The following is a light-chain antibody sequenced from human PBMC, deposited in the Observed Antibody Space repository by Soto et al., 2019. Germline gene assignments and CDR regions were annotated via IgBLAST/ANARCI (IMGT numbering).Light chain of an antibody. CDR3: STSSNTLNVV. CDR1: SSDIGDYKY. CDR2: DVS. V-gene: IGLV2-14*01. J-gene: IGLJ2*01. Sequence: QSALTQPASVSGSPGQSITISCTGTSSDIGDYKYVSWYQQHPGKAPKLMIYDVSSRPSGVSSRFSGSKSGNTASLTISGLQAEDEADYYCSTSSNTLNVVFGGGTKVTVL.